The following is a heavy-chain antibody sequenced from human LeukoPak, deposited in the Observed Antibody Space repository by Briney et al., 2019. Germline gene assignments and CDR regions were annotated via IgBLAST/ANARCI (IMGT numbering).Heavy chain of an antibody. D-gene: IGHD3-22*01. CDR1: SGSISSGSYY. Sequence: SETLSLTCTVSSGSISSGSYYWSWIRQPPGKGLEWIGYIYYSGSTNYNPSLKSRVTMSVDTSKNHFSLKLSSVTAADTAVYYCARSPPVYDTSGYLPPIDYWGQGSLVTVSS. CDR2: IYYSGST. V-gene: IGHV4-61*03. CDR3: ARSPPVYDTSGYLPPIDY. J-gene: IGHJ4*02.